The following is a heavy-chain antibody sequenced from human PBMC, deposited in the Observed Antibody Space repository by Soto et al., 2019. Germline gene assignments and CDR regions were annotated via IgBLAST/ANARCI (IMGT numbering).Heavy chain of an antibody. CDR1: GYTFSNFG. J-gene: IGHJ4*02. CDR3: ARVIMIFGVANLGSYFDY. Sequence: QVQLVQSGTEVKQPGASVKDSCKASGYTFSNFGLSWVRQAPGQGLEWMGWISPSNGQTIYAQNFHGRVTMTTDTSTATAYMELRSLISDDTAVYYCARVIMIFGVANLGSYFDYWGQGTRVAVSA. V-gene: IGHV1-18*01. CDR2: ISPSNGQT. D-gene: IGHD3-3*01.